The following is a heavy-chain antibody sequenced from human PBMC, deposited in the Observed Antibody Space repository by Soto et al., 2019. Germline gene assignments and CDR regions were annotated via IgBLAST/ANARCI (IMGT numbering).Heavy chain of an antibody. J-gene: IGHJ6*02. CDR1: GFTFSSYS. Sequence: ESGGGLVKPGGSLRLSCAASGFTFSSYSMNWVRQAPGKGLEWVSSISSSSSYIYYADSVKGRFTISRDNAKNSLYLQMNSLRAEDTAVYYCARERYYGSGISTHHYYYYGMDVWGQGTTVTVSS. D-gene: IGHD3-10*01. V-gene: IGHV3-21*01. CDR2: ISSSSSYI. CDR3: ARERYYGSGISTHHYYYYGMDV.